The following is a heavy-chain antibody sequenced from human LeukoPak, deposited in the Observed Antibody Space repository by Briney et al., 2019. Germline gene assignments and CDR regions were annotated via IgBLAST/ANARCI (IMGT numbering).Heavy chain of an antibody. Sequence: ASVKVSCKASGYTFTDYYIHWVRQTAGQGLEWMGWINPNSGGTNYAQKFQGRVTMTRDTSISTAYMELSRLRSDDTAVYYCASELASPEDFQHWGQGTLVTVSS. D-gene: IGHD1-14*01. CDR1: GYTFTDYY. J-gene: IGHJ1*01. CDR3: ASELASPEDFQH. V-gene: IGHV1-2*02. CDR2: INPNSGGT.